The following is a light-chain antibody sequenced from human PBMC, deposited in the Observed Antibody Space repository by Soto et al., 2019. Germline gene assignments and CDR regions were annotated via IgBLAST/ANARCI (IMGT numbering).Light chain of an antibody. J-gene: IGKJ1*01. Sequence: IVMTQSPGTLSLSPGERATLSCRASQSISSNYLAWYQQEPGQAPRLLIYGASSRATGIPDRFSGRGSGTDFTLTISSLEPEDFAVYYCQQRSNWPPTFGQGTKVDIK. CDR2: GAS. CDR1: QSISSNY. V-gene: IGKV3D-20*02. CDR3: QQRSNWPPT.